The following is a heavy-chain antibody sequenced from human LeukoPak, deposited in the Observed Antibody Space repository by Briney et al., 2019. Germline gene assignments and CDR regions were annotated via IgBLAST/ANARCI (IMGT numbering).Heavy chain of an antibody. CDR2: ISGSGGST. D-gene: IGHD2-15*01. V-gene: IGHV3-23*01. CDR1: GFTFSSYA. Sequence: GGSLRLSCAASGFTFSSYAMSWVRQAPGKGLEWVSAISGSGGSTYYADSVKGRFTISRDNSKNTLYLQVNSLRAEDTAVYYCAKDRLYCSGGSCYILGEFDYWGQGTLVTVSS. J-gene: IGHJ4*02. CDR3: AKDRLYCSGGSCYILGEFDY.